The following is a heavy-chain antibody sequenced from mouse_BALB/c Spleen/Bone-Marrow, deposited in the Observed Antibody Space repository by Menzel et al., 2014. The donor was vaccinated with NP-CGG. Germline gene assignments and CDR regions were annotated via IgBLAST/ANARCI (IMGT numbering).Heavy chain of an antibody. CDR3: ARRDDGYVFFDY. Sequence: SGAELARPGASVKMSCRASGYTFTTYTIHWVRQRPGQGLEWIGYINPSSGYTNYIQKFKDRATLTADKSSSXAYMQLSSLTPEDSAVYYCARRDDGYVFFDYWGQGTTLTVSS. CDR1: GYTFTTYT. CDR2: INPSSGYT. D-gene: IGHD2-3*01. J-gene: IGHJ2*01. V-gene: IGHV1-4*01.